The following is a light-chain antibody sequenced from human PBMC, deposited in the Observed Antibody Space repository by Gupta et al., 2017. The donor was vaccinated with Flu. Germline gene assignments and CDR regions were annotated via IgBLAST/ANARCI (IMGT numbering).Light chain of an antibody. CDR2: DAS. V-gene: IGKV1-33*01. CDR3: QQYVKLRLT. J-gene: IGKJ4*01. CDR1: QDISNY. Sequence: DIQMTQSPSSLSASLSDRVTIPCRASQDISNYLNWYQQNPTKPPKLLIYDASNLEIGVPARFSGSRSGTDFTLNISRLQPEDIATYYCQQYVKLRLTFGGGTKVEIK.